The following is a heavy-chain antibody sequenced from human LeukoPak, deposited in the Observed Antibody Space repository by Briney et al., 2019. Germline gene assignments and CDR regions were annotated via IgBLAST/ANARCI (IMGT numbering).Heavy chain of an antibody. Sequence: PGGSLRLSCAVSGLTLSNVWMNWVRQAPGMGLEWVGLIKRKADGGTTDFATPVKGRFSISRDDSKNTLYLQMNSLKTEDTAVYYCSTAGIAVTGFDYWGQGTLVTVSS. CDR3: STAGIAVTGFDY. V-gene: IGHV3-15*07. CDR2: IKRKADGGTT. J-gene: IGHJ4*02. D-gene: IGHD6-19*01. CDR1: GLTLSNVW.